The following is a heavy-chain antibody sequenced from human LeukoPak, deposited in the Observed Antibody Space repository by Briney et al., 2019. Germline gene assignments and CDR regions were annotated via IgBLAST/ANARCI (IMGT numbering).Heavy chain of an antibody. J-gene: IGHJ6*03. CDR3: ARGVWDQLLSLYYYYMDV. D-gene: IGHD2-2*01. CDR2: IIPIFGTA. V-gene: IGHV1-69*06. Sequence: GASVKVSCKASGYTFTSYGISWVRQAPGQGLEWMGGIIPIFGTANYAQKFQGRVTITADKSTSTAYMELSSLRSEDTAVYYCARGVWDQLLSLYYYYMDVWGKGTTVTVSS. CDR1: GYTFTSYG.